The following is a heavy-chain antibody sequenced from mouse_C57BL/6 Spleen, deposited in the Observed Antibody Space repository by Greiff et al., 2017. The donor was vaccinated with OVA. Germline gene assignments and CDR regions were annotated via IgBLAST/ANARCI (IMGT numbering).Heavy chain of an antibody. CDR2: IYPGSGST. CDR1: GYTFTSYW. V-gene: IGHV1-55*01. Sequence: QVQLQQPGAELVKPGASVKMSCKASGYTFTSYWITWVKQSPGQGLEWIGDIYPGSGSTNYNENFKSKATLTVGTSSSTAYMQLSSLTSEDSAVYYCASYYGNFRNYFDYWGQGTTLTVSS. D-gene: IGHD2-1*01. CDR3: ASYYGNFRNYFDY. J-gene: IGHJ2*01.